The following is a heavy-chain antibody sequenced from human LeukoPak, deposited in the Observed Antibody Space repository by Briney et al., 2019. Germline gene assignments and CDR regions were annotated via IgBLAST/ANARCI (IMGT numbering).Heavy chain of an antibody. CDR1: GFTFSSYE. CDR3: AKLPTVYGVADSFDM. V-gene: IGHV3-23*01. J-gene: IGHJ3*02. CDR2: LNENGMKT. Sequence: PGGSLRLSCEASGFTFSSYEMSWVRQAPGKGLEWVSGLNENGMKTDHADSVKGRFIISRDNSRNTLYLQMSSLKVEDTAVYYCAKLPTVYGVADSFDMWGQGTTVTVSS. D-gene: IGHD2-8*01.